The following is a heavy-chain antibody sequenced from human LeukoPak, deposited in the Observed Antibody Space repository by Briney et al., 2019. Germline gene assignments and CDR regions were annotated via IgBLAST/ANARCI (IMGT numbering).Heavy chain of an antibody. J-gene: IGHJ6*03. CDR2: IIPIFGTA. CDR1: GDTFSSYA. D-gene: IGHD3-3*01. CDR3: ARGPYYDFWIHPYYYYYYMDV. Sequence: ASVKVSCKASGDTFSSYAIGWVRQAPGQGLEWIGGIIPIFGTANYAQKFQGRVTITADESTSTAYMELSSLRSEDTAVYFCARGPYYDFWIHPYYYYYYMDVWGKGTTVTVSS. V-gene: IGHV1-69*01.